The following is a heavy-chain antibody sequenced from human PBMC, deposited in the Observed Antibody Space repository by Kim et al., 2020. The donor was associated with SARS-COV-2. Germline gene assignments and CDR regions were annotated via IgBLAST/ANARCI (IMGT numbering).Heavy chain of an antibody. J-gene: IGHJ4*02. Sequence: YPGSVKGRLTISRENSTNTLYLQMNSLRAEDTAVYYCANPRGGVTDFWGQGTLVTVSS. D-gene: IGHD2-21*02. CDR3: ANPRGGVTDF. V-gene: IGHV3-23*01.